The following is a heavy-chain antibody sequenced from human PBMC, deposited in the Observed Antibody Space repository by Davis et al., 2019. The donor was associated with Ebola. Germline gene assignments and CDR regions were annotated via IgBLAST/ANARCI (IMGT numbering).Heavy chain of an antibody. CDR1: GFTFSSYW. Sequence: HTGGSLRLSCAASGFTFSSYWMHWVRQAPGKGLVWVSRINNDGSSTSYADSVKGRFTISRDNAKNTLYLQMNSLRAEDTAVYYCARVGWYGGNWFDPWGQGTLVTVSS. J-gene: IGHJ5*02. V-gene: IGHV3-74*01. CDR3: ARVGWYGGNWFDP. D-gene: IGHD6-19*01. CDR2: INNDGSST.